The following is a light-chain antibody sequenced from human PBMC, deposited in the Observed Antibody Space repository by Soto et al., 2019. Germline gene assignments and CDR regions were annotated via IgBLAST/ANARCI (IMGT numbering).Light chain of an antibody. CDR3: GTWDSSLSAVVV. CDR1: SSNIGNNY. J-gene: IGLJ2*01. V-gene: IGLV1-51*02. CDR2: ENN. Sequence: QSVLTQPPSVSAAPGQKVTISCSGSSSNIGNNYVSWYQQLPGTAPKLLIYENNKRPSGIPDRFSGSKSGTSATLGITGLQTGDEADYYCGTWDSSLSAVVVFGGGTQLTVL.